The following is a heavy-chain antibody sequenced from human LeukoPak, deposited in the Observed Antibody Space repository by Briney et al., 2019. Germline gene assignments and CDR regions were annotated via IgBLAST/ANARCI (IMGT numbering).Heavy chain of an antibody. Sequence: KTSETLSLTCTVSGGSISSGSYYWSWIRQPAGKGLEWIGRIYTSGSTNYNPSLKSRVTISVDTSKNQFSLKLSSVTAADTAVYYCARAFHCSSTSCYTRGLDYWGQGTLVTVSS. CDR3: ARAFHCSSTSCYTRGLDY. J-gene: IGHJ4*02. V-gene: IGHV4-61*02. CDR2: IYTSGST. CDR1: GGSISSGSYY. D-gene: IGHD2-2*02.